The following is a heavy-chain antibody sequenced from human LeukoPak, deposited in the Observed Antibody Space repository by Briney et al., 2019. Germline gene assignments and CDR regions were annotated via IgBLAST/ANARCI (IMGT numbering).Heavy chain of an antibody. CDR1: GGSISSYY. Sequence: PSETLSLTCTVSGGSISSYYWSWIRQPPGKGLEWIGYIYYSGSTNYNPSLKSRVTISVDTSKNQFSLKLSSVTAADTAVYYCARQRRNLVDYWGQGTLVTVSS. V-gene: IGHV4-59*08. CDR2: IYYSGST. CDR3: ARQRRNLVDY. J-gene: IGHJ4*02. D-gene: IGHD1-1*01.